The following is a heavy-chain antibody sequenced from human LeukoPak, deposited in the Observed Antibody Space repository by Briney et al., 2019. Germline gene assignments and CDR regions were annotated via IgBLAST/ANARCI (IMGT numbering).Heavy chain of an antibody. Sequence: ASVKVSCKASGYTFTAYYMHWVRQAPGQGLEWMGWINPNTGGTDYAQRFQGRVTMTRDTSISTAYMELSRLRSDDTAVYYCARGRKNRDGYIGPVDYWGQGTLVTVSS. CDR2: INPNTGGT. CDR3: ARGRKNRDGYIGPVDY. V-gene: IGHV1-2*02. D-gene: IGHD5-24*01. CDR1: GYTFTAYY. J-gene: IGHJ4*02.